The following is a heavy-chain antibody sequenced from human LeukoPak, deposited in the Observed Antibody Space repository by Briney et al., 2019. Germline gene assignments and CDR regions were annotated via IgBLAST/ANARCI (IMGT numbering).Heavy chain of an antibody. CDR2: IYHSGST. CDR1: GGSISSGGYS. V-gene: IGHV4-30-2*01. J-gene: IGHJ4*02. CDR3: ARRGRVGFDY. Sequence: PSETLSLTCAVSGGSISSGGYSWSWIRRPPGKGLEWIGYIYHSGSTYYNPSLKSRVTISVDRSKNQFSLKLSSVTAADTAVYYCARRGRVGFDYWGQGTLVTVSS.